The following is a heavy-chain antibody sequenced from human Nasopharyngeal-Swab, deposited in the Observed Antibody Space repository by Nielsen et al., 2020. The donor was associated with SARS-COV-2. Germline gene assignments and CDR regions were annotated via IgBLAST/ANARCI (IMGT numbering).Heavy chain of an antibody. CDR2: IKQDGSEI. CDR3: ARLKYDFWNGPPEDY. V-gene: IGHV3-7*01. J-gene: IGHJ4*02. Sequence: GESLKISCAASGLTFTNSWMSWVRQAPGKGLEWVASIKQDGSEIYYVDSLKGRFTISRDNAKNSLYLQMNSLRAEDTAVYYCARLKYDFWNGPPEDYWGQGTLVTVSS. D-gene: IGHD3-3*01. CDR1: GLTFTNSW.